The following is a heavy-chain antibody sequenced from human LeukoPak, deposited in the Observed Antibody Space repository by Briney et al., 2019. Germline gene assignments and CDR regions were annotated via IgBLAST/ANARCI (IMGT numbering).Heavy chain of an antibody. CDR1: GYTFTSYY. Sequence: ASVKVSCKASGYTFTSYYMHWVRQAPGQGLEWMGWINPNSGGTNYAQKFQGRVTMTRDTSISTAYMELSRLRSDDTAVYYCARDSSYYDFWSGYLVYWGQGTLVTVSS. CDR3: ARDSSYYDFWSGYLVY. V-gene: IGHV1-2*02. J-gene: IGHJ4*02. D-gene: IGHD3-3*01. CDR2: INPNSGGT.